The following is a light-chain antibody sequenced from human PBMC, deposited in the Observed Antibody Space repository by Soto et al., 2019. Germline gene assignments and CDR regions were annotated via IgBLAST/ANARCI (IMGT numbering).Light chain of an antibody. CDR1: QSVSTY. CDR3: QQRSNWPLT. J-gene: IGKJ4*01. CDR2: GAS. V-gene: IGKV3-11*01. Sequence: EIVLTQSPANLSLSPGERATLSCKASQSVSTYLAWYQQRPGQAPRLLIYGASNRATGIPARFIGSGSGTDFTLAISSLEPEDFAVYYCQQRSNWPLTFGGGTKVDI.